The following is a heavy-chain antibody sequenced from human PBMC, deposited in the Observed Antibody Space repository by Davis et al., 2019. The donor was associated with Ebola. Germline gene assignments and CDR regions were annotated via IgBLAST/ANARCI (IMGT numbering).Heavy chain of an antibody. D-gene: IGHD2-15*01. Sequence: ASVKVSCKASGYTFTDYINWVRQAPGPGLEWMGSINPNTGNPTYAQGFTGRFVFSLDPSASTAYLQISSLRPEDTAVYYCTRVRVVVSCLVCGRWFYPWGQGTLVTVSS. J-gene: IGHJ5*02. CDR2: INPNTGNP. CDR1: GYTFTDY. CDR3: TRVRVVVSCLVCGRWFYP. V-gene: IGHV7-4-1*02.